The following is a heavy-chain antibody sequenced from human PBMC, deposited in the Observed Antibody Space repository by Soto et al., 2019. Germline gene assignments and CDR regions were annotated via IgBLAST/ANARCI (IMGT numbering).Heavy chain of an antibody. Sequence: PSETLSLTCAVYGGSFSGYYWSWIRQPPGKGLEWIGEINHSGSTNYNPSLKSRVTISVDTSKNQFSLKLSSVTAADTAVYYCARLPLRIAAADLRKEWFDPWGQGTLVTVSS. CDR1: GGSFSGYY. J-gene: IGHJ5*02. V-gene: IGHV4-34*01. CDR3: ARLPLRIAAADLRKEWFDP. D-gene: IGHD6-13*01. CDR2: INHSGST.